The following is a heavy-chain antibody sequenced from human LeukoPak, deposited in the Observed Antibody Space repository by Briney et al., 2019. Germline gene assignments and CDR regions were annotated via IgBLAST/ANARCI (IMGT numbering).Heavy chain of an antibody. CDR3: AKDSQAYTAMEDNYFDY. J-gene: IGHJ4*02. CDR1: GFTFSSYG. D-gene: IGHD5-18*01. Sequence: GGSLRLSCAASGFTFSSYGMHWVRQAPGKGLEWVAVISYDGSNKYYADSVKGRFTISRDNSKNTLYLQMNSLRAEDTAVYYCAKDSQAYTAMEDNYFDYWGQGTLVTVSS. V-gene: IGHV3-30*18. CDR2: ISYDGSNK.